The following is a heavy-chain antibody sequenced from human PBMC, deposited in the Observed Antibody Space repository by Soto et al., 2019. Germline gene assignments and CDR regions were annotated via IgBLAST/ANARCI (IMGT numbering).Heavy chain of an antibody. V-gene: IGHV4-34*01. D-gene: IGHD3-3*01. J-gene: IGHJ5*02. Sequence: SETLSLTCAVYGGSFSGYYWSWIRQPPGKGLEWIGEINHSGSTNYNPSLKSRVTISVDTSKNQFSLKLSSVTAADTAVYYCARRKVHGDFWSGFNWFDPWGQATLVTVSS. CDR3: ARRKVHGDFWSGFNWFDP. CDR2: INHSGST. CDR1: GGSFSGYY.